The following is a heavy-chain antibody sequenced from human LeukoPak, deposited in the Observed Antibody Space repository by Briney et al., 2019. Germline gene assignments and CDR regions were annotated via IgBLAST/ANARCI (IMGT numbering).Heavy chain of an antibody. CDR3: AKDRRIAAAGYYFDY. Sequence: GRPLRLSCAASGFTFSSYGMHWVRQAPGKGLEWVAVISYDGSNKYYADSVKGRFTISRDNSKNTLYLQMNSLRAEDTAVYYCAKDRRIAAAGYYFDYWGQGTLVTVSS. CDR1: GFTFSSYG. D-gene: IGHD6-13*01. V-gene: IGHV3-30*18. J-gene: IGHJ4*02. CDR2: ISYDGSNK.